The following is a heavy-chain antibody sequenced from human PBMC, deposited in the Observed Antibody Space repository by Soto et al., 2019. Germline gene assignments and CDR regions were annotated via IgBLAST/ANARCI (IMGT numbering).Heavy chain of an antibody. D-gene: IGHD1-7*01. V-gene: IGHV4-39*01. CDR3: ASTAGTTEDDYYYYMDV. CDR1: GGSISSSSYY. J-gene: IGHJ6*03. CDR2: IYYSGST. Sequence: GGSISSSSYYWGWIRQPPGKGLEWIGSIYYSGSTYYNPSLKSRVTISVDTSKNQFSLKLSSVTAADTAVYYCASTAGTTEDDYYYYMDVWGKGTTVTVSS.